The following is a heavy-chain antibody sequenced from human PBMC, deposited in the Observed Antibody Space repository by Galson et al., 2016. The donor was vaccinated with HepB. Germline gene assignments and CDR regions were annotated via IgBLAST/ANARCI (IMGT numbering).Heavy chain of an antibody. CDR2: ISYDGSNK. V-gene: IGHV3-30-3*01. CDR1: GFTFSSYA. J-gene: IGHJ6*02. Sequence: SLRLSCAASGFTFSSYAMHWVRQAPGKGLEWVAVISYDGSNKYYADSVQGRFTISRDNSKTPLYLQMNSLRAEDTAVYYCARVGIAVAGRVPRYYYYGMDVWGQGTTVTVSS. CDR3: ARVGIAVAGRVPRYYYYGMDV. D-gene: IGHD6-19*01.